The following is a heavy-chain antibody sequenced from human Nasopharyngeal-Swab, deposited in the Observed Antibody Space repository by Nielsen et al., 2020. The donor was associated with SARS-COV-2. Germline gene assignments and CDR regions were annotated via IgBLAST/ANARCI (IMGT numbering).Heavy chain of an antibody. J-gene: IGHJ4*02. D-gene: IGHD6-13*01. V-gene: IGHV1-69*01. CDR3: ARGYSSSWQGYYFDY. Sequence: ERQAPAQGLEWMGGIIPIFGTANYAQKFQGRVTITADESTSTAYMELSSLRSEDTAVYYCARGYSSSWQGYYFDYWGQGTLVTVSS. CDR2: IIPIFGTA.